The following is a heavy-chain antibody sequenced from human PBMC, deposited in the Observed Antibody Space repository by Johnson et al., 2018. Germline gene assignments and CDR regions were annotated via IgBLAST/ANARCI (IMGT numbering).Heavy chain of an antibody. Sequence: QVQLQESGPGLVKPSETLSLTCTVSDGSISSYFWNWIRQPPGKGLEWIGYIYYSGSTSYNPSLKSRVTISVDTSKNQFSLNLSSVTAADTAVYYWARGALGTTGTPEVWGQGTTVTVSS. CDR2: IYYSGST. CDR3: ARGALGTTGTPEV. J-gene: IGHJ6*02. CDR1: DGSISSYF. V-gene: IGHV4-59*01. D-gene: IGHD4-11*01.